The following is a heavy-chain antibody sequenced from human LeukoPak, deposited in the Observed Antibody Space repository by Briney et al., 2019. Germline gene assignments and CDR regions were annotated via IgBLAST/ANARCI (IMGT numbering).Heavy chain of an antibody. CDR3: ARVHYGDSGLGSDIFDY. J-gene: IGHJ4*02. CDR2: INHSGST. V-gene: IGHV4-34*01. Sequence: SETLSLTCAVYGGSFSGYYWSWIRQPPGKGLEWIGEINHSGSTNYNPSLKSRVTISVDTSKNQFSLKLSSVTAADTAVYYCARVHYGDSGLGSDIFDYWGQGTLVTVSS. D-gene: IGHD4-17*01. CDR1: GGSFSGYY.